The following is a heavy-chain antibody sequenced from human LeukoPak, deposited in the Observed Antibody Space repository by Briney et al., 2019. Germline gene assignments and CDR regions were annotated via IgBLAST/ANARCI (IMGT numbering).Heavy chain of an antibody. V-gene: IGHV3-30*04. Sequence: AGGSLRLSCAASGFTFSTYAMHWVRQAPGKGLEWLTVISYNGSHQYYSDSVRGRFTISRDNSRNSVFLQINRLRPEDTAVYYCATSIRRITISSWGQGTLVTVSS. J-gene: IGHJ4*02. CDR3: ATSIRRITISS. CDR2: ISYNGSHQ. CDR1: GFTFSTYA. D-gene: IGHD3-3*01.